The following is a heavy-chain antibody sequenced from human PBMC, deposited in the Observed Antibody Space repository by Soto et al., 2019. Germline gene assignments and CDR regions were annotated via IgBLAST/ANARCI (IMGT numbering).Heavy chain of an antibody. J-gene: IGHJ6*02. Sequence: QVQLVQSGVEVREPGASVKVSCKAFRYIFTNYGVSWVRQAPGQGLEWMGWITTYNGNTEYAQKFQGRVTMTTDASTSTAYMELGSLRSDDTAIYYCARALTGYGMDVWGQGTTVTVSS. CDR2: ITTYNGNT. CDR1: RYIFTNYG. CDR3: ARALTGYGMDV. V-gene: IGHV1-18*01.